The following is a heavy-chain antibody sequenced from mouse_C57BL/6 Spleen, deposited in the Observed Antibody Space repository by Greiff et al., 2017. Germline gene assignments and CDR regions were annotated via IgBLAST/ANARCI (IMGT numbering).Heavy chain of an antibody. CDR2: ISSGSSTI. CDR3: ARGGYDDGFAY. CDR1: GFTFSDYG. D-gene: IGHD2-2*01. J-gene: IGHJ3*01. V-gene: IGHV5-17*01. Sequence: EVKLMESGGGLVKPGGSLNLSCAASGFTFSDYGMHWVRQAPEKGLEWVAYISSGSSTIYYADTVKGRFTISRDNAKNTLFLQMTSLRSEDTAMYYCARGGYDDGFAYWGQGTLVTVSA.